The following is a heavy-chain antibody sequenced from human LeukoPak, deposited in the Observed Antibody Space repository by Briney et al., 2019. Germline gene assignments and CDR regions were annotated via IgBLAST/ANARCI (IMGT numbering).Heavy chain of an antibody. CDR3: ARGSKRITMIVVVISPWYFDY. CDR2: IYTSGST. J-gene: IGHJ4*02. CDR1: GGSISSYY. Sequence: PSETLSLTCTVSGGSISSYYWSWLRQPAGKGLEWIGRIYTSGSTNYNPSLKSRVTISVDTSKNQFSLKLSSVTAADTAVYYCARGSKRITMIVVVISPWYFDYWGQGTLVTVSS. V-gene: IGHV4-4*07. D-gene: IGHD3-22*01.